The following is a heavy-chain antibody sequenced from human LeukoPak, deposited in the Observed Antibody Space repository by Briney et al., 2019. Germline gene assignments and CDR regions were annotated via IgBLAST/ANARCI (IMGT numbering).Heavy chain of an antibody. Sequence: SETLSLTCTVSSGSISTSNYYWGWVRQPPGKALEWIGNIFYSGSTYYSPSLKSRVTISLDTSRNQFSLKLNSVTAADTAVYYCARAGSWDYYMDVWGKGTTVTVSS. J-gene: IGHJ6*03. CDR1: SGSISTSNYY. V-gene: IGHV4-39*07. CDR3: ARAGSWDYYMDV. D-gene: IGHD6-13*01. CDR2: IFYSGST.